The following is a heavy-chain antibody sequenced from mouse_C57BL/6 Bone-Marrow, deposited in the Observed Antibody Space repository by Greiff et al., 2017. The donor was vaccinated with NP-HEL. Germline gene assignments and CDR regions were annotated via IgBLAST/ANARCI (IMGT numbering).Heavy chain of an antibody. J-gene: IGHJ3*01. CDR2: ISYDGSN. V-gene: IGHV3-6*01. CDR1: GYSLTSGYF. Sequence: EVKLMESGPGLVKPSQSLSLTCSVTGYSLTSGYFWYWIRQFPGNKLEWMGSISYDGSNNYNPSLKNRISITRDTSKNPFFLKLNSVTTEDTATYYCASEVCYGNPRESYWGQGTLVTVSA. CDR3: ASEVCYGNPRESY. D-gene: IGHD2-1*01.